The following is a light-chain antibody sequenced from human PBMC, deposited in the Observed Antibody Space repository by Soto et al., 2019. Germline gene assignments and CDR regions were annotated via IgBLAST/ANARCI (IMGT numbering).Light chain of an antibody. CDR2: EVT. Sequence: QSVLTQPAYVSGSPGQSITISCTGASSDIGGYNYVSWYQHHPGKAPKLLIYEVTNRPSGVSNRFSGSKSGKTASLTISGLQAEDEADYYCSSYTTSGSLFYVFGTGTKVTVL. CDR3: SSYTTSGSLFYV. J-gene: IGLJ1*01. V-gene: IGLV2-14*01. CDR1: SSDIGGYNY.